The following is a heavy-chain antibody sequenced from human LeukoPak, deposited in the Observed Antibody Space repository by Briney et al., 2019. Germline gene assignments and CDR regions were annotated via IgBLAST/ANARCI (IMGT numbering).Heavy chain of an antibody. CDR1: GGSISSYY. V-gene: IGHV4-59*08. Sequence: SETLSLTCTLSGGSISSYYWSWIRQPPEKGLEWIGYIHYSGSTNYNPSLKSRVTMSVDTSKNQFSLNLSSVTAADTAVYFCAGLAFRSGWNFDYWGQGTLVTVSS. J-gene: IGHJ4*02. CDR3: AGLAFRSGWNFDY. D-gene: IGHD6-19*01. CDR2: IHYSGST.